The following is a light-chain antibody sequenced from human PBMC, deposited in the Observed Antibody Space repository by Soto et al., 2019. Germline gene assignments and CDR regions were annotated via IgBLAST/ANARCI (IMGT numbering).Light chain of an antibody. V-gene: IGKV3-11*01. CDR3: QQRSNWPSIT. CDR1: QSVSSY. J-gene: IGKJ5*01. CDR2: DAS. Sequence: IVMTQSPANLSVSPGERATLSCRASQSVSSYLAWYQQKPGQAPRLLIYDASNRATGIPARFSGSGSGTDFTLTINSLEPEDSAVYYCQQRSNWPSITFGQGTRLEIK.